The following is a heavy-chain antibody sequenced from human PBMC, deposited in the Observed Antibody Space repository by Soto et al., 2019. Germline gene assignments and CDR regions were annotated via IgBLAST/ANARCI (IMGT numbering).Heavy chain of an antibody. Sequence: ASVKVSCKASGYTFTSYGISWVRQAPGQGLEWMGWISAYNGNTNYAQKLQGRVTMTTDTSTSTAYMELRSLRSDDTAVYYCARNVAVAALYYYYGMDVWGQGTPVTVSS. CDR3: ARNVAVAALYYYYGMDV. CDR1: GYTFTSYG. J-gene: IGHJ6*02. CDR2: ISAYNGNT. D-gene: IGHD6-6*01. V-gene: IGHV1-18*01.